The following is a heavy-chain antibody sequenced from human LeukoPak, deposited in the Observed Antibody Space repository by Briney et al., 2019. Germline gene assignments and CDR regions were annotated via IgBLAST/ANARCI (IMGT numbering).Heavy chain of an antibody. CDR2: FDPEDGET. Sequence: GTSVTISCKVSGYTLTELSMHWVRQAPGKGLEWMGGFDPEDGETIYAQKFQGRVTMTEDTSTDTAYMELSSLRSEDTAVYYCATGPGEYQLLYLVYWGQGTLVTVSS. CDR1: GYTLTELS. D-gene: IGHD2-2*02. V-gene: IGHV1-24*01. J-gene: IGHJ4*02. CDR3: ATGPGEYQLLYLVY.